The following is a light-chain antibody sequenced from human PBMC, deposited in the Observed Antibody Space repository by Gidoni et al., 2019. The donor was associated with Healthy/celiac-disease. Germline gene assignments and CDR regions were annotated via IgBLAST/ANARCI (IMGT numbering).Light chain of an antibody. Sequence: QSALTQPASVSGSPGQSITISCTGTSSDVGGYNYVSWYHQHPGKAPKLMIYDVSNRPSGVSNRFSGSKSGNTASLTFSGLQAEDEADYYCSSYTSSSTLVVFGGGTKLTVL. V-gene: IGLV2-14*01. CDR3: SSYTSSSTLVV. CDR2: DVS. CDR1: SSDVGGYNY. J-gene: IGLJ2*01.